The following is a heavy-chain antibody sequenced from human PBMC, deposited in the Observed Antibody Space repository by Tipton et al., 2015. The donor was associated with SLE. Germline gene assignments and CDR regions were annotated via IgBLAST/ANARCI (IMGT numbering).Heavy chain of an antibody. CDR3: ARDWGSGSYYSGGLFNAFDV. Sequence: TLSLTCAVSGYSINNGYYWGWIRQPPGKGLEWIATIYHSGSTYYNPSLKSRVTISVDTSKNQFSLKLSSVTAADTAVYYCARDWGSGSYYSGGLFNAFDVWGQGTVVTVSS. CDR1: GYSINNGYY. V-gene: IGHV4-38-2*02. J-gene: IGHJ3*01. CDR2: IYHSGST. D-gene: IGHD3-10*01.